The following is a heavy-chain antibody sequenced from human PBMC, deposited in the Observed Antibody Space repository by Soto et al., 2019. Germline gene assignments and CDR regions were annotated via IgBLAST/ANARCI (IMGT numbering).Heavy chain of an antibody. D-gene: IGHD1-26*01. J-gene: IGHJ5*02. Sequence: ASVKVSCKAPRDTFTSYYINGVRQAPGQGLEWMGVINPHGGSTAYAKKFKGRVTLTRDTSASTVYMEVSSLTSEDTAIYYCARSSGGNFGIIIEGTNGFAPWGQGTLVTVSS. V-gene: IGHV1-46*01. CDR3: ARSSGGNFGIIIEGTNGFAP. CDR1: RDTFTSYY. CDR2: INPHGGST.